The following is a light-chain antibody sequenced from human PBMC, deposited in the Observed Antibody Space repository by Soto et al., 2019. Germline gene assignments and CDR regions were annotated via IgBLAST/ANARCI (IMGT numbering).Light chain of an antibody. Sequence: DIVMTQSPDSLAVSLGERATINCKSSQSVLYSSSNKNYLAWYQQKPGQTPKLLIYWASTRESGVPDRFSGSGSGTDFTLTISSLQAEDVAVHYCQQYYSSPTFGQGTKVE. V-gene: IGKV4-1*01. J-gene: IGKJ1*01. CDR1: QSVLYSSSNKNY. CDR2: WAS. CDR3: QQYYSSPT.